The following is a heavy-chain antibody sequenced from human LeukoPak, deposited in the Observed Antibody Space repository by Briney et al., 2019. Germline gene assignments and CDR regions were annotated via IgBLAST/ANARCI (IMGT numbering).Heavy chain of an antibody. J-gene: IGHJ4*02. CDR3: ARDFRSLYYFDH. D-gene: IGHD1-26*01. V-gene: IGHV3-48*02. CDR2: ISSSSSTI. Sequence: GRSLSLSCAASGFTFSSYSMNWVRQAPGKGLEWVSYISSSSSTIYYADSVKGRFTISRDNAKNSLYLQMNSLRDEDTAVYYCARDFRSLYYFDHWGQGSLVTVSS. CDR1: GFTFSSYS.